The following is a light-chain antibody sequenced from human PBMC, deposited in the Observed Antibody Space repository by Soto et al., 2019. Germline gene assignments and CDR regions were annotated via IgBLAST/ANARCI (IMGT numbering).Light chain of an antibody. CDR1: QSVSSSY. V-gene: IGKV3-20*01. CDR3: QQYASFLRT. CDR2: GAS. Sequence: EIVLTQSPGTLSMSAGERATLSCRASQSVSSSYLAWYQQKPGQAPRLLIYGASRRANGIPDSFSGSGSGTDFTLNISRLEPEDFAVYYCQQYASFLRTFGQGTKVEIK. J-gene: IGKJ1*01.